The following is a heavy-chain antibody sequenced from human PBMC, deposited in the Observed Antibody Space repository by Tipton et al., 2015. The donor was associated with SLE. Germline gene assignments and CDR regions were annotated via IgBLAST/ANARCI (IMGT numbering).Heavy chain of an antibody. J-gene: IGHJ4*02. D-gene: IGHD4-11*01. CDR1: GGSISSSSYY. CDR3: ARGEASNFAAY. V-gene: IGHV4-39*01. Sequence: TLSLTCTVSGGSISSSSYYWGWIRQPPGKGLEWIGSIYYSGSSYYNPSLKSRVTISVDTSKNQFSLKLNSVTAADTAVYYCARGEASNFAAYWGQGTLVTVSS. CDR2: IYYSGSS.